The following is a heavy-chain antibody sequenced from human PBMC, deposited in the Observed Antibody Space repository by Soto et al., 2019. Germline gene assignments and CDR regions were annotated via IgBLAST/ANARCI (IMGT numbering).Heavy chain of an antibody. Sequence: EVLLVESGGGLVPPGGSLRLSCAASGFTFRGYSMKWVRQAPGKGLEWISYISGSSSTEYYADSVKGRFTISRDNARNSLDLQMNSLRDEDTAVYYCARVDTAMIDYWGQGTLVTVSS. J-gene: IGHJ4*02. CDR2: ISGSSSTE. V-gene: IGHV3-48*02. D-gene: IGHD5-18*01. CDR1: GFTFRGYS. CDR3: ARVDTAMIDY.